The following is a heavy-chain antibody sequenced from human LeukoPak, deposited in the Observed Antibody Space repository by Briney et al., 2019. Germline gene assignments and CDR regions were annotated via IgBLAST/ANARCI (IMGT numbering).Heavy chain of an antibody. Sequence: ASVKVSCKASGYTFTSYYMHWVRQAPGQGLEWMGMINPSDGSTSYAQKFQGRVTMTRDTSTSTVYMELSSLRSEDTAVYYCARGHQSTSIAVAGPYYYYGMDVWGQGTTVTVSS. CDR3: ARGHQSTSIAVAGPYYYYGMDV. V-gene: IGHV1-46*01. CDR1: GYTFTSYY. J-gene: IGHJ6*02. D-gene: IGHD6-19*01. CDR2: INPSDGST.